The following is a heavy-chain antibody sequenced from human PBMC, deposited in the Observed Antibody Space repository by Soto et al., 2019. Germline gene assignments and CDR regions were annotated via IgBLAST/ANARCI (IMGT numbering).Heavy chain of an antibody. CDR1: GFRFDDYN. J-gene: IGHJ6*02. CDR3: ARVPTTVTTPGMDV. Sequence: PGGSLRLSCAASGFRFDDYNMHWVRQGPGKGLEWVSFISWNGANTFYADSVKGRFTISRDNAKNTLYLQMNSLRVEDTAVYYCARVPTTVTTPGMDVWGQGTTVTVSS. CDR2: ISWNGANT. D-gene: IGHD4-4*01. V-gene: IGHV3-43*01.